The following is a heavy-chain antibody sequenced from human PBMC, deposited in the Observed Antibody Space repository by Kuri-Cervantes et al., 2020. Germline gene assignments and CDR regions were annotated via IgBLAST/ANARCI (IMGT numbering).Heavy chain of an antibody. CDR2: INSDGSST. J-gene: IGHJ4*02. D-gene: IGHD6-19*01. Sequence: GGSLRLSCAASGFTFSSYWMHWVRQAPGKGLVWVSRINSDGSSTSYADSVKGRFTISRDNAKNTLYLQMNSLRAEDTAVYYCARTPLYSSGGVDYWGQGTLVTVSS. CDR1: GFTFSSYW. V-gene: IGHV3-74*01. CDR3: ARTPLYSSGGVDY.